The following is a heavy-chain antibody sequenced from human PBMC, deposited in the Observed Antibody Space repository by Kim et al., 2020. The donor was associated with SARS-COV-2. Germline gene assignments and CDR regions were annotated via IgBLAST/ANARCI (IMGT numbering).Heavy chain of an antibody. D-gene: IGHD4-17*01. Sequence: YYADSVKGRFTISRDNAKNSLYLQMNSLRAEDTAVYYCARRDETTVTTVYWGQGTLVTVSS. CDR3: ARRDETTVTTVY. J-gene: IGHJ4*02. V-gene: IGHV3-48*04.